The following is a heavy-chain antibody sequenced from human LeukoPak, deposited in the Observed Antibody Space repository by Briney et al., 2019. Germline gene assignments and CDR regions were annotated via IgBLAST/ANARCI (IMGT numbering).Heavy chain of an antibody. V-gene: IGHV1-18*01. Sequence: ASVTVSCKTSGYTFSTYSITWVRQAPGQGLEWMGWISTYNGDTKYAQRLQGRLTLTTDTSTGTAYMDLRSLRSDDTAVIYCARDGGYKGLDYWGQGTLVTVSS. CDR3: ARDGGYKGLDY. CDR2: ISTYNGDT. D-gene: IGHD3-16*01. J-gene: IGHJ4*02. CDR1: GYTFSTYS.